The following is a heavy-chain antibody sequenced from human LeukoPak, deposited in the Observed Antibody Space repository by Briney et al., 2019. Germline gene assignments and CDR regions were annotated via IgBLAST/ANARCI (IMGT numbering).Heavy chain of an antibody. V-gene: IGHV1-46*01. Sequence: ASVKVSCKASGYTFTRYYMHWIRQAPGPGLEWMGIINPRSGSTSYEQKFQGRVTMTRDTSTSTDYVELSSLRSEDTAVYYCARDFWVTTVSTPDYWGQGTLVTVSS. D-gene: IGHD4-11*01. CDR2: INPRSGST. CDR1: GYTFTRYY. CDR3: ARDFWVTTVSTPDY. J-gene: IGHJ4*02.